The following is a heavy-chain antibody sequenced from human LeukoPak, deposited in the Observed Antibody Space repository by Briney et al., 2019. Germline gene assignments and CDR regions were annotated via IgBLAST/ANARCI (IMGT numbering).Heavy chain of an antibody. D-gene: IGHD6-19*01. CDR3: ARGPKLGWPDAEYFQH. CDR1: GGSFSGYY. CDR2: INHSGST. Sequence: SETLSLTCAVYGGSFSGYYWSWIRQPPGKGLEWIGEINHSGSTNYNPSLKSRVTISVDTSKNQFSLKLSSVTAADTAVYYCARGPKLGWPDAEYFQHWGQGTLVTVSS. V-gene: IGHV4-34*01. J-gene: IGHJ1*01.